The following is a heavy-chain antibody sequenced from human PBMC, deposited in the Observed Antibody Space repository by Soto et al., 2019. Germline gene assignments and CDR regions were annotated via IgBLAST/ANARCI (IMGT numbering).Heavy chain of an antibody. J-gene: IGHJ6*02. V-gene: IGHV3-11*06. Sequence: GGSLRLSCAASGFPFSDYDMNWFRQAPGKGLEWISHISSSSSYTNYADSMKGRFTISRDNAKSSLYLQMNSLRAEDTAVYYCARDGHSSVYGVDVWGQGTTVTVSS. CDR2: ISSSSSYT. CDR3: ARDGHSSVYGVDV. D-gene: IGHD6-13*01. CDR1: GFPFSDYD.